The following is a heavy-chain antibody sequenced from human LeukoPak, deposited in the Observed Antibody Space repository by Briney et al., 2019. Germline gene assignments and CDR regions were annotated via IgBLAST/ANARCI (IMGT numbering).Heavy chain of an antibody. D-gene: IGHD1-14*01. CDR2: IYYSGST. Sequence: PSETLSLTCTVSGGSISSSSYYWGWIRQPPGKGLEWIGSIYYSGSTYYNPSLKSRVTISVDTSKNQFSLKLSSVTAADTAVYYCARAENTGGFDYWGQGTLVTVSS. CDR1: GGSISSSSYY. V-gene: IGHV4-39*01. J-gene: IGHJ4*02. CDR3: ARAENTGGFDY.